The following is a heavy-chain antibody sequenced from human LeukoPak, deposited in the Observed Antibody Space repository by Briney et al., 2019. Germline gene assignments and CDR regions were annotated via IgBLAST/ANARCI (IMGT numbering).Heavy chain of an antibody. CDR2: FIPILGIA. Sequence: GASVKVSCKASGGTVSSYTISWVRQAPGQGLEWMGRFIPILGIANYAQKFQGRVTITADKSTSTAYMELSSLRSEDTAVYYCARDSSDYGDPQDAFDIWGQRTMVTVSS. D-gene: IGHD4-17*01. V-gene: IGHV1-69*04. J-gene: IGHJ3*02. CDR1: GGTVSSYT. CDR3: ARDSSDYGDPQDAFDI.